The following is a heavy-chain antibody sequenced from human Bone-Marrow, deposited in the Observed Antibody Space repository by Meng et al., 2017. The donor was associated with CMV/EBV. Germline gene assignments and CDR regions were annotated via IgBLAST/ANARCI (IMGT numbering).Heavy chain of an antibody. CDR2: IVVGIGNT. CDR1: GFTFTSSA. V-gene: IGHV1-58*01. Sequence: SVKVSCKASGFTFTSSAVQWVRQARGQRLEWRGWIVVGIGNTNYAQKFQERVTITRDMSTSTAYMELSSLRSEETAVYYCEADVELEGYYFDYWGQGTLVTVSS. CDR3: EADVELEGYYFDY. D-gene: IGHD3-3*01. J-gene: IGHJ4*02.